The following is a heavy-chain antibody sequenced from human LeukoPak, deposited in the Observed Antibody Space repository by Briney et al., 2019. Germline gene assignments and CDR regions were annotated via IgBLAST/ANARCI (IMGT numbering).Heavy chain of an antibody. J-gene: IGHJ3*02. V-gene: IGHV3-74*01. Sequence: QPGGSLRLSCAGSGFIFSQFWMQWVRQVPGKGLVWVSRINGDGSSTNYADPVKGRFTISRDNAKNTLYLQMNSLRAEDTAVYYCARDGLPAARDIWGQGTMVTVSS. CDR2: INGDGSST. D-gene: IGHD6-6*01. CDR3: ARDGLPAARDI. CDR1: GFIFSQFW.